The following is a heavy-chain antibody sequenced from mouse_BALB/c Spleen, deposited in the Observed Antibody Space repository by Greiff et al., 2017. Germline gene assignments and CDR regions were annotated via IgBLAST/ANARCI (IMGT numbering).Heavy chain of an antibody. CDR3: VRSPYCWYDVYSMDY. Sequence: QVQLQQPGAELVKPGTSVKLSCKASGYTFTSYWINWVKLRPGQGLEWMGDIYPGSGSANYNEKFKSKATLTVDTSSSTAYMQLSSLASEDSALYYCVRSPYCWYDVYSMDYWGQGTSVTVSS. D-gene: IGHD2-14*01. CDR1: GYTFTSYW. CDR2: IYPGSGSA. V-gene: IGHV1-55*01. J-gene: IGHJ4*01.